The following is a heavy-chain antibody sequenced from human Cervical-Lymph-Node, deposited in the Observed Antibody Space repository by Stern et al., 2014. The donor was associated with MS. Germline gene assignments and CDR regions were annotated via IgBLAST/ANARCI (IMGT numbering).Heavy chain of an antibody. CDR2: ISWNSGTI. Sequence: EVQLEESGGGLVQPGRSLRLSCAASGFTFDDHAMHWVRQAAGKGLEWVSGISWNSGTIDYADSVKGRFTISRDNAKKSLYLQMNNLRAEDTALYYCAKGGGSSLTPSNWYFDLWGRGTLVTVSS. J-gene: IGHJ2*01. V-gene: IGHV3-9*01. D-gene: IGHD6-6*01. CDR3: AKGGGSSLTPSNWYFDL. CDR1: GFTFDDHA.